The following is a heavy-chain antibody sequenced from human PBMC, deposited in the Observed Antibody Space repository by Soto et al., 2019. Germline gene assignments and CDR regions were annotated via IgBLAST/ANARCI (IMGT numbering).Heavy chain of an antibody. CDR1: GGSVSSGSYY. D-gene: IGHD6-19*01. CDR2: IYYSGST. CDR3: ERASYSSALDYYGMDV. Sequence: ASETLSLTCTVSGGSVSSGSYYWSWIRQPPGKGLEWIGYIYYSGSTNYNPSLKSRVTISVDTSKNQFSLKLSSVTAADTAVYYCERASYSSALDYYGMDVWGQGTTVTVSS. V-gene: IGHV4-61*01. J-gene: IGHJ6*02.